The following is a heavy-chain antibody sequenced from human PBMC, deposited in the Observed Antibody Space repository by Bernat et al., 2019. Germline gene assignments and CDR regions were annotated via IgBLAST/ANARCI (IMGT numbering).Heavy chain of an antibody. CDR1: GFTFSNYA. J-gene: IGHJ4*02. D-gene: IGHD2-15*01. V-gene: IGHV3-23*01. CDR2: ISGSGDST. CDR3: AKAQSHCSGGSCYWSGFDY. Sequence: EVQLLESGGGLVQPGGSLRLSCAASGFTFSNYAMSWVRQAPGKGLEWVSTISGSGDSTYYADSVKGRFTISRDNSKNTLYLQMNSLRAEDTAVYYCAKAQSHCSGGSCYWSGFDYWGQGTLVTVSS.